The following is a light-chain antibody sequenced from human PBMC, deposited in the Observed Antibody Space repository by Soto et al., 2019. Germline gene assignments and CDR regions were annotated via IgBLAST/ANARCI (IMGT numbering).Light chain of an antibody. Sequence: QSALTQPASVSGSPGQSITISCTGSSSDVGAYNFVSWYQQHPGKAPKLMIYEVSNRPSGVSNRFSASKSGNTASLTISGLQAEDEADYFCCSYAGAYRYVFGSGTKLTVL. CDR3: CSYAGAYRYV. CDR2: EVS. CDR1: SSDVGAYNF. J-gene: IGLJ1*01. V-gene: IGLV2-14*01.